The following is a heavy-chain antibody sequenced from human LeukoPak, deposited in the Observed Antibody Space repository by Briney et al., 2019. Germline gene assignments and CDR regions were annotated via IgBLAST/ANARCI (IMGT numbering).Heavy chain of an antibody. Sequence: AGGSLRLSCAASGFTFSSYGMHWVRQAPGKGLEWVAVISYGGSNKYYADSVKGRFTISRDNSKNTLYLQMNSLRAEDTAVYYCAKDLKVAGRGVDYWGQGTLVTVSS. J-gene: IGHJ4*02. D-gene: IGHD6-19*01. CDR3: AKDLKVAGRGVDY. CDR1: GFTFSSYG. V-gene: IGHV3-30*18. CDR2: ISYGGSNK.